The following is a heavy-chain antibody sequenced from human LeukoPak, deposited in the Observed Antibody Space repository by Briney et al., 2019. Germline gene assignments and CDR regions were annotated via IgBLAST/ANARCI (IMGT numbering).Heavy chain of an antibody. D-gene: IGHD5-24*01. V-gene: IGHV1-8*01. CDR1: GYTFTSYD. CDR3: ARRNTIMVAGLDY. Sequence: ASVKVSCKASGYTFTSYDINWVRHATGQGLEWMGWMNPNSGNTGYAQKFQGRVTMTRNTSISTAFMELSSLRSEDTAVYYCARRNTIMVAGLDYWGQGTLVTVSS. J-gene: IGHJ4*02. CDR2: MNPNSGNT.